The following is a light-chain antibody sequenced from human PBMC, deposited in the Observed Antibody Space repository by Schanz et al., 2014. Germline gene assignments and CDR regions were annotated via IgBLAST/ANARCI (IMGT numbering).Light chain of an antibody. J-gene: IGKJ1*01. Sequence: DIQMTQSPSTLSASVGDRVTITCRASQSISTWLAWYQQKPGKAPKVLIYDTSSLESGVPSRFSGSGSGTEFTLTISSLQSEDFAIYYCQQYHTSRTFGQGTKVEIK. CDR1: QSISTW. CDR2: DTS. V-gene: IGKV1-5*01. CDR3: QQYHTSRT.